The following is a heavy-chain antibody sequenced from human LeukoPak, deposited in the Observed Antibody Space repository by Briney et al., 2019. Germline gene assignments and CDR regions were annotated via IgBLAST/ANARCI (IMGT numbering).Heavy chain of an antibody. CDR2: ISYDGSNK. Sequence: GRSLRLSCAASGFTFSSYAMHWVRQAPGKGLEWVAVISYDGSNKYYADSVKGRFTISRDNSKNTLYLQMTSLRAEDTAVYYCARDFLRCSGGSCYPGAPSYYFDYWGQGTLVTVSS. CDR1: GFTFSSYA. J-gene: IGHJ4*02. V-gene: IGHV3-30-3*01. D-gene: IGHD2-15*01. CDR3: ARDFLRCSGGSCYPGAPSYYFDY.